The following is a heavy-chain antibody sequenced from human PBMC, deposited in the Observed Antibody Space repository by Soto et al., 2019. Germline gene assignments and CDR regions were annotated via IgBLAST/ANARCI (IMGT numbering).Heavy chain of an antibody. Sequence: ASVKVSCKASGYTFTSYAMHWVRQAPGQRLEWMGWINAGNGNTKYSQKFQGRVTMTTDTSTCTAYMELRSLRSDDTAVYYCASSIIMVYYYYGMDVWGQGTTVTVSS. CDR3: ASSIIMVYYYYGMDV. CDR2: INAGNGNT. CDR1: GYTFTSYA. J-gene: IGHJ6*02. D-gene: IGHD3-10*01. V-gene: IGHV1-3*01.